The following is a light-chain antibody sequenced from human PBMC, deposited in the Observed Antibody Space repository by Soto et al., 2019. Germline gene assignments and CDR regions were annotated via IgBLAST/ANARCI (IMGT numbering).Light chain of an antibody. CDR2: DAS. CDR3: QQYYSYPIT. Sequence: EIVLTQSPATLSLSPGERAALSCMASQSVSSYLAWYQQKPGQAPRLLIYDASNRATGIPARFSGSGSGTDFTLTISCLQSEDFATYYCQQYYSYPITFGQGTRLEIK. J-gene: IGKJ5*01. CDR1: QSVSSY. V-gene: IGKV3-11*01.